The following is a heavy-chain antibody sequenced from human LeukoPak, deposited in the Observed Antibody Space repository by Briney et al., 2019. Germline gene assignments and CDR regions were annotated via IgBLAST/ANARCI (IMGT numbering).Heavy chain of an antibody. CDR1: GVSISSFY. CDR2: IFYSGST. CDR3: AGDSSSWYWFDP. J-gene: IGHJ5*02. Sequence: PSETLSLTCTVSGVSISSFYWSWIRQPPGKALEWIGYIFYSGSTKYNPSLKSRVTISVDTSKNQFSLNLSSMTAADTAVYYCAGDSSSWYWFDPWGEGTLVTVSS. D-gene: IGHD6-13*01. V-gene: IGHV4-59*08.